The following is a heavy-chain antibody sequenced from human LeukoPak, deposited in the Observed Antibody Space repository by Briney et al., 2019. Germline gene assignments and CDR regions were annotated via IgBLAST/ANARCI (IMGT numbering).Heavy chain of an antibody. Sequence: PSETLSLTCAVYGGSFSGYYWSWIRQPPGKGLEWIGEINHSGSTNYNPSLKSRVTISVDTSENQFSLKLSSVTAADTAVYYCARVGYSSSWYDNYYYYYMDVWGKGTTVTVSS. D-gene: IGHD6-13*01. CDR1: GGSFSGYY. V-gene: IGHV4-34*01. CDR3: ARVGYSSSWYDNYYYYYMDV. CDR2: INHSGST. J-gene: IGHJ6*03.